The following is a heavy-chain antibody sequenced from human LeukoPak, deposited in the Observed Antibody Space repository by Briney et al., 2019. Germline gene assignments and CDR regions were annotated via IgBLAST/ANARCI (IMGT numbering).Heavy chain of an antibody. CDR1: GGSISSYY. J-gene: IGHJ4*02. CDR2: IYYSGST. CDR3: ARSSAGVVIISKV. V-gene: IGHV4-59*01. Sequence: SETLSLTCTVSGGSISSYYWGWIRQPPGKGLEWIGYIYYSGSTNYNPSLKSRVTISVDTSKNQFSLKLSSVTAADTAVYYCARSSAGVVIISKVWGQGTLVTVSS. D-gene: IGHD3-3*01.